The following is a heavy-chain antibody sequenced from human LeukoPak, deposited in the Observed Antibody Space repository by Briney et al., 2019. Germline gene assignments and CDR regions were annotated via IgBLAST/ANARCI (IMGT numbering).Heavy chain of an antibody. V-gene: IGHV1-2*06. CDR1: GYTFTSYY. CDR2: INPNSGGT. D-gene: IGHD4-11*01. J-gene: IGHJ4*02. Sequence: ASVKVSCKASGYTFTSYYMHWVRQAPGQGLEWMGRINPNSGGTNYAQKFQDRVTMTRDTSISTAYMDLSNLRSDDTAVYYCARQDGYSNYSPFDYWGQGTLVTVSS. CDR3: ARQDGYSNYSPFDY.